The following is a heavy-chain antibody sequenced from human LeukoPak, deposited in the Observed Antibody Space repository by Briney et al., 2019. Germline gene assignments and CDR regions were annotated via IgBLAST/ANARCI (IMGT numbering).Heavy chain of an antibody. CDR2: IYYSGST. D-gene: IGHD2-15*01. J-gene: IGHJ4*02. Sequence: SETLSLTCAVYGGSFSGYYWSWIRQPPGKGLEWIAYIYYSGSTYYNPSLKSRVTISVDASKNQFSLKLSSVTAADTAVYYCARVRCSGGTCYLPYWGQGTLVTVSS. CDR3: ARVRCSGGTCYLPY. V-gene: IGHV4-30-4*08. CDR1: GGSFSGYY.